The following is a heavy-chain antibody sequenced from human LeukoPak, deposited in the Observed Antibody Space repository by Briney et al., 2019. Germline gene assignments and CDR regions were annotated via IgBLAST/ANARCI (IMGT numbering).Heavy chain of an antibody. CDR2: INHN. CDR3: ASGRKQWLVLGDNWFDP. Sequence: SETLSLTCAVYGASFSDFHWTWIRQSPGKGLEWIGEINHNNYNPSLKSRVTISVDTSKNQFSLKLSSVTAADTAVYYCASGRKQWLVLGDNWFDPWGQGTLVTVSS. CDR1: GASFSDFH. V-gene: IGHV4-34*01. J-gene: IGHJ5*02. D-gene: IGHD6-19*01.